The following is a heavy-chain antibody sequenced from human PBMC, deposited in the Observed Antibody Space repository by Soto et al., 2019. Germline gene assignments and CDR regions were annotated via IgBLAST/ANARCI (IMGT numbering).Heavy chain of an antibody. V-gene: IGHV4-59*01. D-gene: IGHD4-17*01. CDR2: IYYSGST. CDR1: GGSISSYY. J-gene: IGHJ4*02. Sequence: PSETLSLTCTVSGGSISSYYWSWIRQPPGKGLEWIGYIYYSGSTNYNPSLKSRVTISVDTSKNQFSLKLSSVTAADTAVYYCARSPDYGDYEWGQGTLVTVSS. CDR3: ARSPDYGDYE.